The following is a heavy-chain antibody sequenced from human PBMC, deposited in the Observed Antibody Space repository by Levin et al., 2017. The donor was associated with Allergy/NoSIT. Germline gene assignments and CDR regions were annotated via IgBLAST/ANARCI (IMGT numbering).Heavy chain of an antibody. CDR3: ARGAGDGTYHYYYYMDV. J-gene: IGHJ6*03. CDR1: GFTFSSFG. Sequence: PGESLKISCAASGFTFSSFGIHWVRQAPGKGLEWVALIWYDGSNKYYADSVKGRFTISRDNPKNTLYLQVNSLRAEDTAVYYCARGAGDGTYHYYYYMDVWGKGTTVTVSS. V-gene: IGHV3-33*01. CDR2: IWYDGSNK. D-gene: IGHD1/OR15-1a*01.